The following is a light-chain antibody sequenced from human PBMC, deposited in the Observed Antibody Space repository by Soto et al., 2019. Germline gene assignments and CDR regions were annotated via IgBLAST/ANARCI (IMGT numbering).Light chain of an antibody. CDR2: EGN. CDR1: SSHIGSSNL. V-gene: IGLV2-23*01. CDR3: CSYAGSSPLYV. Sequence: QSALTQPASVSGSPGQSITISCTASSSHIGSSNLVSWYQHHSGKAPKLIIYEGNKRPSGVSNRFSGSKSGKTASLTISGLQAEDEGTYYCCSYAGSSPLYVFGTGTKV. J-gene: IGLJ1*01.